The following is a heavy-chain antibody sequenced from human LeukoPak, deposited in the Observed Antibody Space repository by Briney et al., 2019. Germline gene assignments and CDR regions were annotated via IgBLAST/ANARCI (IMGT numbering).Heavy chain of an antibody. J-gene: IGHJ1*01. Sequence: GGSLRLSCSASGFTFSNYAMHWVRQAPGKGLEWVAVISYDGSNKYYADSVKGRFTISRDSSKNTLYLQMNSLRAEDTAVYYCAKDLRRFGESRAPEYFQHWGQGTLVTVSS. CDR1: GFTFSNYA. D-gene: IGHD3-10*01. CDR3: AKDLRRFGESRAPEYFQH. CDR2: ISYDGSNK. V-gene: IGHV3-30*04.